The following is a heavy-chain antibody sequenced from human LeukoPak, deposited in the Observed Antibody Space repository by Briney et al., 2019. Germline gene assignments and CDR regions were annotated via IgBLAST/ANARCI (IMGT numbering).Heavy chain of an antibody. Sequence: SETLSLTCAVYGGSFSGYYWSWIRQPPGKGLEWIGEINHSGSTNYNPSLKSRVTISVDTSKNQFSLKLSSVTAADTAVYYCARCGYDFWSGSSHIYYYYMDVWGKGTTVTVSS. CDR2: INHSGST. V-gene: IGHV4-34*01. CDR3: ARCGYDFWSGSSHIYYYYMDV. D-gene: IGHD3-3*01. CDR1: GGSFSGYY. J-gene: IGHJ6*03.